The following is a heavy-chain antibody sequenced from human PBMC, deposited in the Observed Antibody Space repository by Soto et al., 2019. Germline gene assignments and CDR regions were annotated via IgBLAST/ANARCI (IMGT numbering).Heavy chain of an antibody. CDR1: GFTFSSYA. Sequence: GESLKISCAASGFTFSSYAMHWVRQAPGKGLEWVAVISYDGSNKYYADSVKGRFTISRDNSKNTLYLQMNSLRAEDTAVYYCARDLNDSSGYYYYYYYGMDVWGQGTTVTVSS. V-gene: IGHV3-30*04. D-gene: IGHD3-22*01. J-gene: IGHJ6*02. CDR3: ARDLNDSSGYYYYYYYGMDV. CDR2: ISYDGSNK.